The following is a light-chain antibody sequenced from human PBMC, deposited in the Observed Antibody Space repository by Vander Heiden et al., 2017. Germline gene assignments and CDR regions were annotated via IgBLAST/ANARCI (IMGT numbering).Light chain of an antibody. J-gene: IGKJ4*01. CDR3: QHRSNWPT. CDR2: DAS. Sequence: IVLTHSPATMSLSPGERATLSCRASQSIRSYLAWYQHKPGQPPRLLIYDASNRATGIPARFSGSGSGTDFTLTISSLEAEDFAVYYCQHRSNWPTFGGGSKVEIK. V-gene: IGKV3-11*01. CDR1: QSIRSY.